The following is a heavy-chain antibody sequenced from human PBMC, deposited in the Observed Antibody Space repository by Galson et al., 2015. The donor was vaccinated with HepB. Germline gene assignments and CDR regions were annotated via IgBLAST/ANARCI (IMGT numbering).Heavy chain of an antibody. D-gene: IGHD3-10*01. CDR1: GFSVRSYS. CDR3: ATVEILVVRGGLRTRSYFDY. CDR2: ISSSSSYI. Sequence: SLRLSCAASGFSVRSYSMNWVRQAPGKGLEWVASISSSSSYIYYADSVKGRFTISRDNARNSLYLQMNSLRAEDTAVYHCATVEILVVRGGLRTRSYFDYWGRGTLVTVSS. J-gene: IGHJ4*02. V-gene: IGHV3-21*01.